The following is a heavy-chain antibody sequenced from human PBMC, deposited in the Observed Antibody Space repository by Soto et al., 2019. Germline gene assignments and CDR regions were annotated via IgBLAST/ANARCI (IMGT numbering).Heavy chain of an antibody. D-gene: IGHD1-26*01. J-gene: IGHJ4*02. V-gene: IGHV3-23*01. CDR1: GFTFSAYA. Sequence: EVQLLESGGGLVQPGGSLRLSCAASGFTFSAYAMTWVRQAPGKGLECLSSISGSGVITRYADSVKGRFTISRDNSKNTLYLQMNSLTTEDTAIYFCAKDLPTARNFFDYWGRGTLVTVSS. CDR2: ISGSGVIT. CDR3: AKDLPTARNFFDY.